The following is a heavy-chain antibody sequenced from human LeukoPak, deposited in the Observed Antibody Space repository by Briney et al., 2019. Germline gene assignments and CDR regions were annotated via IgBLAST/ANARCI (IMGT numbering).Heavy chain of an antibody. CDR1: GGSISSGGYY. D-gene: IGHD2-15*01. Sequence: SETLSLTCTVSGGSISSGGYYWSWIRQHPGKGLEWIGYIYYSGSTYYNPSLKSRVTISVDTSKNQFSLKLSSVTAADTAVCYCARGAYCSGGSCYFDYWGQGTLVTVSS. CDR3: ARGAYCSGGSCYFDY. CDR2: IYYSGST. J-gene: IGHJ4*02. V-gene: IGHV4-31*03.